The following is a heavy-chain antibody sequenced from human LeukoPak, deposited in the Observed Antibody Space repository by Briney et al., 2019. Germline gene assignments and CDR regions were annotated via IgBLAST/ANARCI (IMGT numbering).Heavy chain of an antibody. CDR1: GFTFSSYS. CDR2: ISSSSSTI. J-gene: IGHJ4*02. Sequence: TGGSLRLSCAASGFTFSSYSMNWVRQAPGKGLEWVSYISSSSSTIYYADSVKGRFTISRDNTKTSLYLQMNSLRAEDTAVYYCATSSGYSYGWGQGTLVTVSS. V-gene: IGHV3-48*01. CDR3: ATSSGYSYG. D-gene: IGHD5-18*01.